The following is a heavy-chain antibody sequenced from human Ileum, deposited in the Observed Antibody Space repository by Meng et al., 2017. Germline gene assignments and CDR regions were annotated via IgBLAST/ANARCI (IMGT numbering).Heavy chain of an antibody. Sequence: QVQLQESGPGLVKPSQTLSLTFTVSGASVDSGNYHWSWVRQPPGKGLGCIGYTYNSWSTNYNPSLKSRLTMSVDTSKNQFSLKLSSVTAADTAVYYCARREYDSRGYYFDYWGQGTLVTVSS. CDR1: GASVDSGNYH. CDR2: TYNSWST. V-gene: IGHV4-30-4*01. CDR3: ARREYDSRGYYFDY. D-gene: IGHD3-22*01. J-gene: IGHJ4*02.